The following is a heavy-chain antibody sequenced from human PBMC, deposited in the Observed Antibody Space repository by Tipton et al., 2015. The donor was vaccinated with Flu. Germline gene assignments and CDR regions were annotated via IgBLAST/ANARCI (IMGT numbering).Heavy chain of an antibody. CDR1: GYTFPDYY. CDR2: IDPNSGGT. D-gene: IGHD3-3*01. V-gene: IGHV1-2*02. CDR3: ARDHHYDFWSGPPWLDP. J-gene: IGHJ5*02. Sequence: QLVQSGAEVKKPGASVKVSCKASGYTFPDYYMHWVRQAPGQGLEWMGWIDPNSGGTNYARNFKGRVTMTRDTSLTTTYMELSRLTSDGTAVYFWARDHHYDFWSGPPWLDPWGQGTLVIVSS.